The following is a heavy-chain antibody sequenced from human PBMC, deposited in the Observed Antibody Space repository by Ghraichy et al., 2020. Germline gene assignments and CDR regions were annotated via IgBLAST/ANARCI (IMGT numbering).Heavy chain of an antibody. V-gene: IGHV4-39*01. CDR1: GGSIATSSYY. Sequence: SETLSLTCTVSGGSIATSSYYWGWIRQTPGRGLEWIGSVSYGGRTHYTPSLKSRLTVSLDASKNQLSLILSSVTAADTAVYYCARHSDRGLDQDGFHVWGQGTMVTVSS. D-gene: IGHD2-2*03. CDR3: ARHSDRGLDQDGFHV. CDR2: VSYGGRT. J-gene: IGHJ3*01.